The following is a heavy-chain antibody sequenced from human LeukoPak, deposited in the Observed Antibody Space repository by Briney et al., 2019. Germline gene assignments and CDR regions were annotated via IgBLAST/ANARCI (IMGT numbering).Heavy chain of an antibody. J-gene: IGHJ4*02. CDR3: ASYDFWSGYYFDY. Sequence: GGSLRLSCAASGFTFSSYSMNWVRQAPGKGLEWVSSISSSSSYIYYADSVKGRFTISRDNAKNSLYLQMNSLRAEDTAVYYCASYDFWSGYYFDYWGQGTLVTVSS. CDR1: GFTFSSYS. V-gene: IGHV3-21*01. CDR2: ISSSSSYI. D-gene: IGHD3-3*01.